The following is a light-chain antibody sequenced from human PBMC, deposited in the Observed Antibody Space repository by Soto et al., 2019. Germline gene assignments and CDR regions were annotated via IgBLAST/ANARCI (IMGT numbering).Light chain of an antibody. Sequence: EIVMTQSPATLSVSPGERTTLSCRASQSVSSNLAWYQQKPGQAPSLLIYGASTRATGTPGRFSGSGSGTEFTLTISSLQSEDFAVYYCQQYIRWPLTFGEGTKVEIK. CDR2: GAS. CDR1: QSVSSN. J-gene: IGKJ4*01. CDR3: QQYIRWPLT. V-gene: IGKV3-15*01.